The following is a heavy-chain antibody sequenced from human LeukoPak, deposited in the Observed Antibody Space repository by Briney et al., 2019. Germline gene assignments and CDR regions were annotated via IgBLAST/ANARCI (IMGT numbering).Heavy chain of an antibody. CDR3: AKDYTAMVRGPDY. J-gene: IGHJ4*02. D-gene: IGHD5-18*01. CDR1: GFTVSSNY. V-gene: IGHV3-9*01. Sequence: GGSLRLSCEASGFTVSSNYMSWVRQAPGKGLEWVSGISWNSGSIGYADSVKGRFTISRDNAKNSLYLQMNSLRAEDTALYYCAKDYTAMVRGPDYWGQGTLVTVSS. CDR2: ISWNSGSI.